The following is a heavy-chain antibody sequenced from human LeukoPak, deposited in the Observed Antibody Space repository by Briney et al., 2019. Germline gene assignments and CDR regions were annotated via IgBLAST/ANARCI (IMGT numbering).Heavy chain of an antibody. CDR3: AKDACGGDCYPDRYYFDY. CDR2: IYSGGST. CDR1: GFTVSSNY. J-gene: IGHJ4*02. Sequence: GGSLRLSCAASGFTVSSNYMSWVRQAPGKGLEWVSVIYSGGSTYYADSVKGRFTISRDNSKNTLYLQMNSLRAEDTAVYYCAKDACGGDCYPDRYYFDYWGQGTLVTVSS. V-gene: IGHV3-53*01. D-gene: IGHD2-21*02.